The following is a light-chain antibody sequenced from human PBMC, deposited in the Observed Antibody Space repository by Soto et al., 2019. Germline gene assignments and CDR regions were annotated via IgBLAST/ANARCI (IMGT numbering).Light chain of an antibody. CDR3: QQSYSIPDT. Sequence: AIRMTQSPSSFSASTGDRVTITCRASQGISSYLAWYQQKPGKAPKLLIYAASTLQSGVPSRFSGSGSGTDFTLTISCLQSEDFATYYCQQSYSIPDTFGQGTKLEI. V-gene: IGKV1-8*01. CDR2: AAS. CDR1: QGISSY. J-gene: IGKJ2*01.